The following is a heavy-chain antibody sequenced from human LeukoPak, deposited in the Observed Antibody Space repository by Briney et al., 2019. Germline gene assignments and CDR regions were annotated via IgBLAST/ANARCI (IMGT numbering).Heavy chain of an antibody. D-gene: IGHD2-2*01. V-gene: IGHV4-39*07. Sequence: SETLSLTCTVSGGSISSSSYYWGWIRQPPGKGLEWIGSIYYSGSTYYNPSLKSRVTISVDTSKNQFSLKLSSVTAADTAVYYCARVFVVVPAANYYFDYWGQGTLVTVSS. CDR3: ARVFVVVPAANYYFDY. J-gene: IGHJ4*02. CDR2: IYYSGST. CDR1: GGSISSSSYY.